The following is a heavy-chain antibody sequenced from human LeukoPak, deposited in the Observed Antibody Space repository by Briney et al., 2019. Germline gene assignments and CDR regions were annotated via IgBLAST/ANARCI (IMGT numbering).Heavy chain of an antibody. Sequence: SETLSLTCVVYGGSFSGYYWSWIRQPPGKGLEWIGEINHSGSTNYNPSLKSRVTISVDTSKNQFSLKLSSVTAADTAVYYCARVAAAGFFDYWGQGTLVTVSS. J-gene: IGHJ4*02. CDR2: INHSGST. V-gene: IGHV4-34*01. CDR3: ARVAAAGFFDY. CDR1: GGSFSGYY. D-gene: IGHD6-13*01.